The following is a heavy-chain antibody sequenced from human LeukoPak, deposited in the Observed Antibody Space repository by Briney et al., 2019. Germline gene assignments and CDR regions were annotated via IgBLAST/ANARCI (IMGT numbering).Heavy chain of an antibody. J-gene: IGHJ5*01. D-gene: IGHD6-13*01. V-gene: IGHV1-8*03. CDR3: ARELYSSSWYVNWFDP. CDR2: MNPNSGNT. CDR1: GYTFTSYD. Sequence: ASVKVSCKASGYTFTSYDINWVRQATGQGLEWMGWMNPNSGNTGYAQKFQGRVTITRNTSISTAYMELSSLRSEDTAVYYCARELYSSSWYVNWFDPWGQGIMVTVSS.